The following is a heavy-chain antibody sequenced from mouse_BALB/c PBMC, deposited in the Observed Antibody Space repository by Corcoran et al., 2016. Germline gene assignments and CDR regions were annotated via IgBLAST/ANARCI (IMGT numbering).Heavy chain of an antibody. CDR1: GYTFTTAG. CDR3: ARDGNYRYFDV. Sequence: QIQLVQSGPELKKPGETVRISCKASGYTFTTAGMQWVQKIAGKGLKWIGWINTHSGVPKYAEDLKGRVAISVETSASTEDVQIRNLKNEDTATDFCARDGNYRYFDVGGAGTTVTVSS. J-gene: IGHJ1*01. V-gene: IGHV9-4*02. CDR2: INTHSGVP. D-gene: IGHD2-1*01.